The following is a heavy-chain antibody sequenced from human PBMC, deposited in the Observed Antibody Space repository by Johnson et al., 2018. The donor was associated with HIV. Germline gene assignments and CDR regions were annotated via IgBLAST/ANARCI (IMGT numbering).Heavy chain of an antibody. CDR2: ISYDGPNK. CDR1: GFTFSSYA. CDR3: ATDVSWELKSAFDV. V-gene: IGHV3-30-3*01. D-gene: IGHD3-10*01. J-gene: IGHJ3*01. Sequence: QVQLVESGGGVVQPGRSLRLSCAASGFTFSSYAMHWVRQAPGKGLEWVAVISYDGPNKYYADSVKGRFTISRDNSKNTLYLEMNSLRTEDTALYYCATDVSWELKSAFDVWGQGTMVTVSS.